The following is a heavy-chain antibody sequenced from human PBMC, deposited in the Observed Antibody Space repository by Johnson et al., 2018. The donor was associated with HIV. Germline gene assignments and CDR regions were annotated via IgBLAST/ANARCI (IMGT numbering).Heavy chain of an antibody. J-gene: IGHJ3*02. CDR2: ISYDGSNK. Sequence: QVQLVESGGGVVQPGRSLRLSCAASGFTFSNHAMHWVRQAPGKGLEWVAVISYDGSNKYYADSVKGRFTISRDKSKNTLYMQMNSLRAEDTAVYSCAKDERASPLAFDIWGQGTMVTVSS. CDR1: GFTFSNHA. V-gene: IGHV3-30*04. CDR3: AKDERASPLAFDI. D-gene: IGHD5-24*01.